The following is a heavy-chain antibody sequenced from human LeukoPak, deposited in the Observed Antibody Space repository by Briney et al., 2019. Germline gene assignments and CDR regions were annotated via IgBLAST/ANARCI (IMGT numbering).Heavy chain of an antibody. CDR2: IIPIFGTA. D-gene: IGHD3-3*01. CDR1: GGTFSSYA. CDR3: AFGRNYDFWSGYRWNFDD. V-gene: IGHV1-69*05. J-gene: IGHJ4*02. Sequence: GSSVKVSCKASGGTFSSYAISWVRQAPGQGLEWMGGIIPIFGTANYAQKFQGRVTITTDESTSTAYMELSSLRSEDTAVYYCAFGRNYDFWSGYRWNFDDWGQGTLVTVSS.